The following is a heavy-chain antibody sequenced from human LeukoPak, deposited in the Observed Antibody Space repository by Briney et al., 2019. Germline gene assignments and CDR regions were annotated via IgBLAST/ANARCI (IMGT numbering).Heavy chain of an antibody. J-gene: IGHJ6*03. D-gene: IGHD6-19*01. Sequence: ASVKVSCKASGYTFTSYGISWVRQAPGQGLEWMGWISAYNGNTNYAQKLQGRVTMTTDTSTSTAYMDLRSLRSDDTAVYYCARTHSSGWYSVGYYYMDVWGKGTTVTVSS. CDR2: ISAYNGNT. V-gene: IGHV1-18*01. CDR3: ARTHSSGWYSVGYYYMDV. CDR1: GYTFTSYG.